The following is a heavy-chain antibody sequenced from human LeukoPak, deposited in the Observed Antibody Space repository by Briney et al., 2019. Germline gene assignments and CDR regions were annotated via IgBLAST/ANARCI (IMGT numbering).Heavy chain of an antibody. J-gene: IGHJ4*02. Sequence: GASVKVSCKASGVIFSNFAFNWVRQAPGQGLEWMGWINPNTGGTNYAQKFQGWVTMTRDTSISTAYMELSRLRSDDTAVYYCARERGEEYSSGWYKTNFDTWGQGTRVTVSS. CDR3: ARERGEEYSSGWYKTNFDT. CDR2: INPNTGGT. CDR1: GVIFSNFA. V-gene: IGHV1-2*04. D-gene: IGHD6-19*01.